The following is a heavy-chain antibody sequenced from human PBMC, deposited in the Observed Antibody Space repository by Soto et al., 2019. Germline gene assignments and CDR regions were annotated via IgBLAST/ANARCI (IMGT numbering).Heavy chain of an antibody. CDR1: GYTFTSYY. V-gene: IGHV1-46*01. Sequence: GASVKVPCKASGYTFTSYYIHWVRQAPGQGLEWMGIINPSGGSTSYAQKFQGRVTMTRDTSTSTVYMELSSLRSEDTAVYYCARDMRYSSGSHYYYYGMDVWGQGTTVTVSS. CDR3: ARDMRYSSGSHYYYYGMDV. J-gene: IGHJ6*02. CDR2: INPSGGST. D-gene: IGHD3-22*01.